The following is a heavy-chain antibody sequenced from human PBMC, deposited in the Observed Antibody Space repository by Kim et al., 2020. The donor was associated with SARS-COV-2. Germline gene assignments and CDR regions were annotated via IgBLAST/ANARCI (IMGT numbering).Heavy chain of an antibody. J-gene: IGHJ4*02. CDR3: AREGPHGDVDH. CDR1: GGSISGGDYY. CDR2: IDYSGST. V-gene: IGHV4-30-4*01. D-gene: IGHD2-21*02. Sequence: SETLSLTCTVSGGSISGGDYYWSWIRQPPGKGLEWIGYIDYSGSTDYNPSLKSRLIMSVDTSKNHFSLKLSSVTAADTAVYFCAREGPHGDVDHWGQGNLDHVSS.